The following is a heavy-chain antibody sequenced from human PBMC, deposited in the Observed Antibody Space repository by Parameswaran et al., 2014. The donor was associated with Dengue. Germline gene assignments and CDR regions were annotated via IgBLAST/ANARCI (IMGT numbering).Heavy chain of an antibody. CDR3: AKDSGESYYDSSDGDYYYGMDV. CDR2: ISYDGSNK. D-gene: IGHD3-22*01. J-gene: IGHJ6*02. Sequence: WIRQPQEGLEWVAVISYDGSNKYYADSVKGRFTISRDNSKNTLYLQMNSLRAEDTAVYYCAKDSGESYYDSSDGDYYYGMDVWGQGTTVTVSS. V-gene: IGHV3-30*18.